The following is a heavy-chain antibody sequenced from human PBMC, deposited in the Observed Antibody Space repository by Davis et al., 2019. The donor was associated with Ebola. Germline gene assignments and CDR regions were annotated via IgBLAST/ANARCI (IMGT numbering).Heavy chain of an antibody. V-gene: IGHV3-48*02. CDR1: GFTFSSYS. Sequence: GESLKISCAASGFTFSSYSMNWVRQAPGKGLEWVSYISSSSSTIYYADSVKGRFTISRDNAKNSLYLQMNSLRDEDTAVYYCASNLPGYFDWLFDYWGQGTLVTVSS. J-gene: IGHJ4*02. CDR3: ASNLPGYFDWLFDY. CDR2: ISSSSSTI. D-gene: IGHD3-9*01.